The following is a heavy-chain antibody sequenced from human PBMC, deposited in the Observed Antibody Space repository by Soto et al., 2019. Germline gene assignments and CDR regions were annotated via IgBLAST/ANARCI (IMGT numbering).Heavy chain of an antibody. D-gene: IGHD3-3*01. CDR2: ISYEGSDK. CDR1: GFTFSNYA. J-gene: IGHJ4*02. Sequence: GGSLRLSCAASGFTFSNYAMHWVRQAPGKGLEWVAVISYEGSDKYYSDSVKGRFTISRDNSKNTVYLHMNSLRAEDTAVYYCARDPSGGVITFYYFEYWGQGTLVTVSS. CDR3: ARDPSGGVITFYYFEY. V-gene: IGHV3-30*04.